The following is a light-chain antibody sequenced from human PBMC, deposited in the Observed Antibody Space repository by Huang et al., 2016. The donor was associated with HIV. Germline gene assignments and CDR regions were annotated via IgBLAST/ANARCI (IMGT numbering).Light chain of an antibody. V-gene: IGKV3-15*01. CDR3: QQYNNWLT. CDR2: GAS. J-gene: IGKJ4*01. CDR1: QSISSN. Sequence: EIVMTQSPATLSVSPEERATLSCRASQSISSNLAWYQQKPGQAPRLLIYGASTRATGLPARFSGSGSGTEFTLTISSLQSEDFAVYYCQQYNNWLTFGGGSKVEIK.